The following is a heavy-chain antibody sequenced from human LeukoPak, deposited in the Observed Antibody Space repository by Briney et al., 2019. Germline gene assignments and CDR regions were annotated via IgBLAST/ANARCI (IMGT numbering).Heavy chain of an antibody. J-gene: IGHJ2*01. D-gene: IGHD1-26*01. Sequence: GGSLRLSCAASGVTFSSHGMSWVRQAPGKGLEWVSSITDSGSGTCYADSVKGRFTMSRDNSKNTLYLQMNSLRVEDTAVYYCAKNLLGSESFSWYFDLWGRGTLVTVSS. CDR1: GVTFSSHG. CDR2: ITDSGSGT. CDR3: AKNLLGSESFSWYFDL. V-gene: IGHV3-23*01.